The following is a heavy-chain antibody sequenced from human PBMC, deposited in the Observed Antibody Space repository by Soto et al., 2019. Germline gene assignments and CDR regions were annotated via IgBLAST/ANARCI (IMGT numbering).Heavy chain of an antibody. Sequence: PGQSLKISLKTSGYSVTTYWIGWVRPMPGKGLEWMGIIYPGDSDIRYSPSFQGRVTISADKSISTAYLHWSSLKASDTAMYYCARRDIVATPFDFWGQGTLVTVSS. CDR1: GYSVTTYW. CDR3: ARRDIVATPFDF. J-gene: IGHJ4*02. D-gene: IGHD5-12*01. CDR2: IYPGDSDI. V-gene: IGHV5-51*01.